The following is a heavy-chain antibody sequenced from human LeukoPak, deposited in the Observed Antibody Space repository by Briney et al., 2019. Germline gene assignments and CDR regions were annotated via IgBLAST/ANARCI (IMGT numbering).Heavy chain of an antibody. Sequence: SVTVSCTASGGTFSSYAISWVRQAPGQGLEWMGGIIPIFGTANYAQKFQGRVTITADESTSTAYMELSSLRSEDTAVYYCASQSGSYAPFDYWGQGTLVTVSS. CDR1: GGTFSSYA. CDR2: IIPIFGTA. V-gene: IGHV1-69*13. D-gene: IGHD1-26*01. CDR3: ASQSGSYAPFDY. J-gene: IGHJ4*02.